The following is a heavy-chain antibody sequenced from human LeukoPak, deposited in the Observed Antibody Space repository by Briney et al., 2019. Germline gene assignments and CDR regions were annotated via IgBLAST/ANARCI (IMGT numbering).Heavy chain of an antibody. CDR3: ARNYYDAIDY. CDR1: GYTFTSYD. D-gene: IGHD3-22*01. J-gene: IGHJ4*02. CDR2: MNSDNGNT. V-gene: IGHV1-8*01. Sequence: GASVKVSCKASGYTFTSYDINWVRQATGQGLEWMGWMNSDNGNTGYAQKFQGRVTMTRNTTISTSYMELSSLTSEDTAVYYCARNYYDAIDYWGQGTLVTVSS.